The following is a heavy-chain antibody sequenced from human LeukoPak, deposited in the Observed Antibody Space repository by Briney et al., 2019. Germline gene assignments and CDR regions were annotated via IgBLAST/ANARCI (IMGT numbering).Heavy chain of an antibody. D-gene: IGHD5-12*01. Sequence: PGRSLRLSCAASGFTFDDYAMHWVRQAPWKGLEWVSGISWNSGSIGYADSVKGRFTISRDNAKNSLYLQMNSLRAEDTALYYCAKDGERFTSGYDPYYYYGMDVWGQGTTVTVSS. V-gene: IGHV3-9*01. CDR1: GFTFDDYA. J-gene: IGHJ6*02. CDR2: ISWNSGSI. CDR3: AKDGERFTSGYDPYYYYGMDV.